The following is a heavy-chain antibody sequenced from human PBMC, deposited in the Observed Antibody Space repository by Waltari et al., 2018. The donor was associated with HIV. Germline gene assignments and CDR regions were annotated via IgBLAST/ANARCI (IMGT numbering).Heavy chain of an antibody. CDR1: GYTFTSYG. D-gene: IGHD3-3*01. CDR2: ISAKNGNN. J-gene: IGHJ4*02. CDR3: ARVGRGDQYDFWSASMTGGGDY. V-gene: IGHV1-18*01. Sequence: QVQLVQSGSEVKKPGASVKVSCKTSGYTFTSYGISWVRQAPGQGLDWVGWISAKNGNNNFAQKDQDRVTMTTDMSTSTAYMQLRSLRSDDTAVYYCARVGRGDQYDFWSASMTGGGDYWGQGTLVTVSS.